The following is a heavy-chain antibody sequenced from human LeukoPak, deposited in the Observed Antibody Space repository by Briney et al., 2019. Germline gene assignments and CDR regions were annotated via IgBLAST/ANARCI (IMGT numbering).Heavy chain of an antibody. CDR3: ARDSGDIVVVTAIEENAFDI. D-gene: IGHD2-21*02. J-gene: IGHJ4*02. CDR1: GYTFTSYG. V-gene: IGHV1-18*01. CDR2: ISAYNGNT. Sequence: ASVKVSCKASGYTFTSYGISWVRQAPGQGLEWMGWISAYNGNTNYAQKLQGRVTMTTDTSTSTAYMELRSLRSDDTAVYYCARDSGDIVVVTAIEENAFDIWGQGTLVTVSS.